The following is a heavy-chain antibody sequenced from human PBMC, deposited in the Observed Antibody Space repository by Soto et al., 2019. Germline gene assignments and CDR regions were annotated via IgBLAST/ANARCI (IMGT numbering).Heavy chain of an antibody. J-gene: IGHJ5*02. CDR1: EASISKTGYC. D-gene: IGHD6-13*01. CDR3: ARPDSLSGTGWFDP. CDR2: VFYSGIT. V-gene: IGHV4-39*01. Sequence: SETQSLTSCVFEASISKTGYCWVCVSQTPEKGLEWIGTVFYSGITYYNPSLESRVTISIDRSQNQFSLKLTSVTAADTAVYYCARPDSLSGTGWFDPSARAPLVTVYS.